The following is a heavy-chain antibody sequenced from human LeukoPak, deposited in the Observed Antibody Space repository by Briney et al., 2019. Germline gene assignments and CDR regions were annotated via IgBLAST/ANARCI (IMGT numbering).Heavy chain of an antibody. CDR1: GFTFSSYA. D-gene: IGHD1-26*01. CDR3: AKRHVWELLPDWFDP. Sequence: GGSLRLSCAASGFTFSSYAMSWVSQAPGKGLEWVSAISGSGGSTYYADSVRGRFTISRDNSKNTLYLQMNSLRAEDTAVYYCAKRHVWELLPDWFDPWGQGTLVTVSS. J-gene: IGHJ5*02. V-gene: IGHV3-23*01. CDR2: ISGSGGST.